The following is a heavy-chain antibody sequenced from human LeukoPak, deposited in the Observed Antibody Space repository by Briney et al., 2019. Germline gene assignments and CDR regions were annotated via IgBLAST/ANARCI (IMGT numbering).Heavy chain of an antibody. D-gene: IGHD6-25*01. Sequence: PSETLSLTCGVSGGFVSSTNWWTWIRQPPGKGLEWIGEVHLDGRTNFNPSLKSRLTMSVDLSENHVSLKLTSVTAADTAVYYCARDGGFYRPLDYSGQGTLVTVSS. V-gene: IGHV4-4*02. CDR3: ARDGGFYRPLDY. J-gene: IGHJ4*02. CDR1: GGFVSSTNW. CDR2: VHLDGRT.